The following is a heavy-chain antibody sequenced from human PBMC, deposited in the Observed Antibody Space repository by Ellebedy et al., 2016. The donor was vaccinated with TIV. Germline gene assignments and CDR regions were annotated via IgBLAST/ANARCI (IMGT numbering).Heavy chain of an antibody. J-gene: IGHJ4*02. CDR2: INSDGSST. CDR3: ANSRDFWSGSIRPFDY. CDR1: GFTFSSYW. D-gene: IGHD3-3*01. Sequence: GESLKISXAASGFTFSSYWMHWVRQAPGKGLVWVSRINSDGSSTSYADSVKGRFTISRDNAKNTLYLQMNSLRVEDTAVYYCANSRDFWSGSIRPFDYWGQGTLVTVSS. V-gene: IGHV3-74*01.